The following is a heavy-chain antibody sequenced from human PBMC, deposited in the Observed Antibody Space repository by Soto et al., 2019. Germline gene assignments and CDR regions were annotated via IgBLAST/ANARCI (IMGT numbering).Heavy chain of an antibody. V-gene: IGHV3-11*01. CDR2: ISSSGSTI. Sequence: GGSLRLSCAASGFTFSDYYMSWIRQAPGKGLEWVSYISSSGSTIYYADSVKGRFTISRDNAKNSLNLQMNSLRAEDTAVYYCAGDYSGAGDYYYYMDVWGKGTTVTVSS. CDR3: AGDYSGAGDYYYYMDV. CDR1: GFTFSDYY. J-gene: IGHJ6*03. D-gene: IGHD4-4*01.